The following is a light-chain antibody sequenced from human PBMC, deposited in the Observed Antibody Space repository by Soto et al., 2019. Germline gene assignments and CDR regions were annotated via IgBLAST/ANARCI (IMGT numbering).Light chain of an antibody. CDR1: QSVSSAY. CDR3: QQYGSSSTWT. CDR2: AAS. J-gene: IGKJ1*01. Sequence: EIVLTQSPGTLSLSPGERATLSCRASQSVSSAYLAWYQHKPGQPPTLLIYAASSRVPGIPARFSGSGSATNFTLTISRLEPEDFAVYYCQQYGSSSTWTFGQGTKVEIK. V-gene: IGKV3-20*01.